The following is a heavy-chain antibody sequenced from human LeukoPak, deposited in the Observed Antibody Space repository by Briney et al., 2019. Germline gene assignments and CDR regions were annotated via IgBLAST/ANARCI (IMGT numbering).Heavy chain of an antibody. CDR2: IYHSGST. CDR1: GGSISSSNW. V-gene: IGHV4-4*02. Sequence: KASETLSLTCAVSGGSISSSNWWSWVRQPPGKGLEWIGEIYHSGSTNYNPSLKSRVTISVDKSKNQFSLKLSSVTAADTAVYYCARADDYYDSRRLGLDIWGQGTMATVSS. CDR3: ARADDYYDSRRLGLDI. D-gene: IGHD3-22*01. J-gene: IGHJ3*02.